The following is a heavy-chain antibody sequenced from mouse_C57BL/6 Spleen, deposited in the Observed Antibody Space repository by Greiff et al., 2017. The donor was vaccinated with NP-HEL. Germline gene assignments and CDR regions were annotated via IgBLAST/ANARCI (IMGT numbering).Heavy chain of an antibody. CDR3: TTWTTVVATKFAY. Sequence: EVKLMESGAELVRPGASVKLSCTASGFNIKDYYMHWVKQRPEQGLEWIGRIDPEDGDTEYAPKFQGKATMTADTSSNTAYLQLSSLTSEDTAVYYCTTWTTVVATKFAYWGQGTLVTVSA. J-gene: IGHJ3*01. CDR2: IDPEDGDT. CDR1: GFNIKDYY. V-gene: IGHV14-1*01. D-gene: IGHD1-1*01.